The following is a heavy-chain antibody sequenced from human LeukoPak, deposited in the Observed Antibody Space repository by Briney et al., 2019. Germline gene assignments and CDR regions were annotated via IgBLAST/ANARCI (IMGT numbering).Heavy chain of an antibody. CDR2: IYYSGST. V-gene: IGHV4-59*01. J-gene: IGHJ3*02. CDR1: GGSISSYY. Sequence: PSETLSLTCTVSGGSISSYYWSWIRQPPGKGLEWIGYIYYSGSTNYNPSLKSRVTISVDTSKNQFSLKLSSVTAADTAVYYCARGRADFWSGYYAFDIWGQGTMVTVSS. CDR3: ARGRADFWSGYYAFDI. D-gene: IGHD3-3*01.